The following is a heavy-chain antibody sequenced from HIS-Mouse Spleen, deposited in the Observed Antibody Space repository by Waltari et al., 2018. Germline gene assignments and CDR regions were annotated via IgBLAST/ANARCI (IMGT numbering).Heavy chain of an antibody. D-gene: IGHD6-13*01. Sequence: QLQLQESGPGLVKPSATLSLTCTVSGGSISSSRYYCGGIRQPPGKGLEWVGCIYYSGITYYNPSLKSRVTISVDTSKNQFSLKLSSVTAADTAVYYCARESPAAAGLGRYFDYWGQGTLVTVSS. CDR3: ARESPAAAGLGRYFDY. CDR1: GGSISSSRYY. V-gene: IGHV4-39*07. J-gene: IGHJ4*02. CDR2: IYYSGIT.